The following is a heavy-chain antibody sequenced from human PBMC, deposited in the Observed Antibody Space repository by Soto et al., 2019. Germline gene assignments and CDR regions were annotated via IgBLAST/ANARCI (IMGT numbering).Heavy chain of an antibody. CDR3: AKVAYYYDSSGYYDAFDI. J-gene: IGHJ3*02. CDR1: GFTFDDYA. Sequence: SLRLSCAASGFTFDDYAMHWVRQAPGKGLEWVSGISWNSGSIGYADSVKGRFTISRDNAKNSLYLQMNSLRAEDTALYYCAKVAYYYDSSGYYDAFDIWGQGTMVTVSS. V-gene: IGHV3-9*01. CDR2: ISWNSGSI. D-gene: IGHD3-22*01.